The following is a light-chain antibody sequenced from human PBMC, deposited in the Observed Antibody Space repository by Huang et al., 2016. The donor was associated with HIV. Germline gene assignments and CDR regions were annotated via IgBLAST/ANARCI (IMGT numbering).Light chain of an antibody. CDR2: DTS. CDR3: QQRGSRPPT. V-gene: IGKV3-11*01. J-gene: IGKJ1*01. CDR1: QSVSSY. Sequence: EIVLTQSPATLSLSPGESATLSCRASQSVSSYLAWFQQKPGQAPRLLIYDTSNRATGIPARFSGSGSGTDFTLTISSLEPEDFAVYYCQQRGSRPPTFGQGTKVEIK.